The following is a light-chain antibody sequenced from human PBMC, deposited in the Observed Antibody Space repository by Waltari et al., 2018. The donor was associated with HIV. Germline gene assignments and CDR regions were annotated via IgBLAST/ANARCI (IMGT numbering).Light chain of an antibody. CDR3: QSYDSSLSGYWV. V-gene: IGLV1-40*01. CDR2: GNS. Sequence: QSVLTQPPSVSEAPGQRVTLSCTGISPTIGAGYAVHWYQQLPGTAPKLPTYGNSNRPSGVPHRFSGSKSGTSASLAITGLQAEDEADYYCQSYDSSLSGYWVFGGGTKLTVL. CDR1: SPTIGAGYA. J-gene: IGLJ3*02.